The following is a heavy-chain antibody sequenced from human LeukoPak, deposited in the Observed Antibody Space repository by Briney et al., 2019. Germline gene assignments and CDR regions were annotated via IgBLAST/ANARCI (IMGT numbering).Heavy chain of an antibody. CDR1: GYTFTSYD. J-gene: IGHJ4*02. V-gene: IGHV1-8*01. CDR3: ATTPDGGTQGDY. D-gene: IGHD1/OR15-1a*01. Sequence: ASVKVSCKASGYTFTSYDINWVRQATGQGLEWMGWMNPNSGNTGYAQKFQGRVTMTRNTSISTAYMELSSLRSEDTAVYYCATTPDGGTQGDYWGQGTLVTVSS. CDR2: MNPNSGNT.